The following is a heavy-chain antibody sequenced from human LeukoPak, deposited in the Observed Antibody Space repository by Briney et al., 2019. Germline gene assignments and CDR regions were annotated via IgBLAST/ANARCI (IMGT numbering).Heavy chain of an antibody. Sequence: ASVKVSCKASGYTFTSYGISWVRQAPGQGLEGMGWISAYNGNTNYAQKLQGRVTMTTDTSTSTAYMELRSLRSDDTAVYYCARALWDIVVVPAARSVPWFDPWGQGTLSPSPQ. CDR1: GYTFTSYG. D-gene: IGHD2-2*01. V-gene: IGHV1-18*01. CDR2: ISAYNGNT. CDR3: ARALWDIVVVPAARSVPWFDP. J-gene: IGHJ5*02.